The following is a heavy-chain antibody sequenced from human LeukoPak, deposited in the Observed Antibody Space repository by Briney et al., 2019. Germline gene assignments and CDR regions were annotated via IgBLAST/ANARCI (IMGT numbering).Heavy chain of an antibody. V-gene: IGHV3-15*01. D-gene: IGHD3/OR15-3a*01. Sequence: GGSLRPSCAASGFTFSNAWMSWVRQAPGKGLEWVGRIKSKTDGGTTDYAAPVKVRFTISRDDSKNTLYLQMNSLKTEDTAVYYCTTGGPVTPSDFDIWGQGTMVTVSS. J-gene: IGHJ3*02. CDR1: GFTFSNAW. CDR3: TTGGPVTPSDFDI. CDR2: IKSKTDGGTT.